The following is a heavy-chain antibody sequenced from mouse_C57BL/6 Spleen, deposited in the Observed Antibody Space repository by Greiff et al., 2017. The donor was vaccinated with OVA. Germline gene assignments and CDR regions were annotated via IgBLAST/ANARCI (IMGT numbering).Heavy chain of an antibody. CDR3: ASYYDGYFAY. J-gene: IGHJ3*01. V-gene: IGHV1-61*01. Sequence: VQLQQPGAELVRPGSSVKLSCKASGYTFTSYWMDWVKQRPGQGLEWIGNIYPSDSETHYNQKFKDKATLTVDKSSSTAYMQLSSLTSEDSAVYYCASYYDGYFAYWGQGTLVTVSA. CDR2: IYPSDSET. CDR1: GYTFTSYW. D-gene: IGHD2-3*01.